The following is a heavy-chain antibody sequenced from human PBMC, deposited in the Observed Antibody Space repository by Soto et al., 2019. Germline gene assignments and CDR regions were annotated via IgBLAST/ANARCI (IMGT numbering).Heavy chain of an antibody. J-gene: IGHJ1*01. CDR3: ASASGDQQWLVLAYFQH. CDR2: ISSSSSTI. V-gene: IGHV3-48*01. CDR1: GFTFSSYS. Sequence: GGSLRLSCVASGFTFSSYSMNWVRQAPGKGLEWVSYISSSSSTIYYADSVKGRFTISRDNAKNSLYLQMNSLRAEDTAVYYCASASGDQQWLVLAYFQHWGQGTLVTVSS. D-gene: IGHD6-19*01.